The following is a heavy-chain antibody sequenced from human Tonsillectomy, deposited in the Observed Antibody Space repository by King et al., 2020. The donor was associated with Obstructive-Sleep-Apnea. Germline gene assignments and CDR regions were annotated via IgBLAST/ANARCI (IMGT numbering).Heavy chain of an antibody. D-gene: IGHD3-22*01. Sequence: VQLVESGGGVVQPGRSLRLSCAPSGFTFSSHAMHWVRQAPGKGLEWVAIISYDGNHHFYADTVKGRFTISRDNSKNTLYLQMNSLTIEDTAVYYCARDIHSETSAYFAQWGRGTLVIVTS. CDR1: GFTFSSHA. J-gene: IGHJ4*02. CDR2: ISYDGNHH. V-gene: IGHV3-30*19. CDR3: ARDIHSETSAYFAQ.